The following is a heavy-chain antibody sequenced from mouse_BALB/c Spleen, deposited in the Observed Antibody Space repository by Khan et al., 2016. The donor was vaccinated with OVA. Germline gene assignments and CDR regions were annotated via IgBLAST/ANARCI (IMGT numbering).Heavy chain of an antibody. D-gene: IGHD3-3*01. CDR2: ISYSGST. Sequence: EVQLKESGPGLVKPSQSLSLTCTVTGYSITSGYVWNWIRQFPGNKLEWMGYISYSGSTNYNPSLKSRISITRDTSKNQFFLQLNSVTTEDTATXYCARTSRIKYWGQGTTLTVAS. CDR3: ARTSRIKY. CDR1: GYSITSGYV. J-gene: IGHJ2*01. V-gene: IGHV3-2*02.